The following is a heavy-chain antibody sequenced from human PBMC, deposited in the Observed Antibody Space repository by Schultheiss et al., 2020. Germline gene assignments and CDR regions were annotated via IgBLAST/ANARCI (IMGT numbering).Heavy chain of an antibody. Sequence: QTLSLTCTVSGDSISGYYWSWIRQPPGKGLEWIGYISSTGNTHYNPSLKTRVTISADTSKNQFSLKLTSVTAADTALYYCARGTVLVAATTYNWFDPWGQGALVTVSS. J-gene: IGHJ5*02. D-gene: IGHD2-21*02. CDR3: ARGTVLVAATTYNWFDP. CDR2: ISSTGNT. V-gene: IGHV4-59*08. CDR1: GDSISGYY.